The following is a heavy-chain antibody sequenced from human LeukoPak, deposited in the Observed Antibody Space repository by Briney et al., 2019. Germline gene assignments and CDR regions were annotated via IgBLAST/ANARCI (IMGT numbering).Heavy chain of an antibody. CDR2: IYYTGST. D-gene: IGHD2-15*01. CDR3: ARHPGYCSGGSCSVFDY. J-gene: IGHJ4*02. Sequence: SETLSLTCTVSGGSISSYYWSWIWQPPGKGLEYIGYIYYTGSTNYNPSLKSRVTISVDTSENQFSLRLSSVTAADTAVYYCARHPGYCSGGSCSVFDYWGQGILVTVSS. V-gene: IGHV4-59*08. CDR1: GGSISSYY.